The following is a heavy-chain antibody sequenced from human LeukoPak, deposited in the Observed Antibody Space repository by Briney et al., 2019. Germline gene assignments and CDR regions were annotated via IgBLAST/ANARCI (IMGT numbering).Heavy chain of an antibody. J-gene: IGHJ4*02. CDR1: GGSISSSNW. CDR3: ARGSLAVLDY. D-gene: IGHD3-3*01. Sequence: SETLSLTCAVSGGSISSSNWWSWVRQPPGKGLEWIGEIYHSGGTNYNSSLKNRVTISVDKSKNQFSLKLSSVTAADTAVYYCARGSLAVLDYWGQGTLVTVSS. CDR2: IYHSGGT. V-gene: IGHV4-4*02.